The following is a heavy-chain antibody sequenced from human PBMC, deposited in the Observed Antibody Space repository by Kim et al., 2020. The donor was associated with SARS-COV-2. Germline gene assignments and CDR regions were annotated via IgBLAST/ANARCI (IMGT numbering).Heavy chain of an antibody. CDR3: ARGPWGTIFGVVNPGGWFDP. CDR1: GYTFTSYY. D-gene: IGHD3-3*01. Sequence: ASVKVSCKASGYTFTSYYMHWVRQAPGQGLEWMGIINPSGGSTSYAQKFQGRVTMTRDTSTSTVYMELSSLRSEDTAVYYCARGPWGTIFGVVNPGGWFDPWGQGTLVTVSS. CDR2: INPSGGST. V-gene: IGHV1-46*01. J-gene: IGHJ5*02.